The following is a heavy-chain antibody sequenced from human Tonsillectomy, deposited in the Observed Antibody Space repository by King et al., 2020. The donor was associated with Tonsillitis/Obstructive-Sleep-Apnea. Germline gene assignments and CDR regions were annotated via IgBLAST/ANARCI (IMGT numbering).Heavy chain of an antibody. CDR2: VRSKTDGEKT. V-gene: IGHV3-15*01. D-gene: IGHD3-10*01. CDR3: TTLIWCGELLVADY. J-gene: IGHJ4*02. Sequence: RQAPGKGLEWVGRVRSKTDGEKTDYAAPVKGRFTISRDDSKDTLYLQMNRLKAEDTAVYYCTTLIWCGELLVADYWGQGILVTVS.